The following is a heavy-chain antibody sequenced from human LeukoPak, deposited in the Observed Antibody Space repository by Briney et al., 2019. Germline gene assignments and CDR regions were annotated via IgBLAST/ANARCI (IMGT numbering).Heavy chain of an antibody. J-gene: IGHJ5*02. CDR1: GGSIRSLGYS. D-gene: IGHD5-12*01. V-gene: IGHV4-39*07. CDR2: MYYTGTT. Sequence: SETLSLTCSVSGGSIRSLGYSWGWVRQPPGKGLEWIASMYYTGTTYYNPSLKSRVTMSVDTSKNQFSLNLTSVTAADTAVFYCARSVSAYAGRGWFDPWGQGTLVTVSS. CDR3: ARSVSAYAGRGWFDP.